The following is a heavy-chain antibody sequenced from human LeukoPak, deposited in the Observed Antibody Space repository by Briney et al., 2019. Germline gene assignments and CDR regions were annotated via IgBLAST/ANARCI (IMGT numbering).Heavy chain of an antibody. D-gene: IGHD4-17*01. CDR1: GGSFSGYY. CDR2: INHSGST. Sequence: SETLSLTCAVYGGSFSGYYWSWIRQPPGKGLEWMGEINHSGSTNYNPSLKSRVTISVDTSKNHFSLKLSSVTAADTAVYYCARLGSSYGDLDYWGQGTLVTVSS. V-gene: IGHV4-34*01. J-gene: IGHJ4*02. CDR3: ARLGSSYGDLDY.